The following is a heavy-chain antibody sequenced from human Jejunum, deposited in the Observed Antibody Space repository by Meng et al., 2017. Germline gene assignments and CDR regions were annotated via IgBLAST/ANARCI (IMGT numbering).Heavy chain of an antibody. V-gene: IGHV3-64*02. J-gene: IGHJ4*02. CDR2: INKNGGST. D-gene: IGHD6-19*01. Sequence: GESLKISCAASGFIFSNYGMNWVRQAPGNGLEYVAGINKNGGSTDYADSVKGRFTISRDNVESSLYLQMNSLRAEDTAVYYCARARHFVYSDGWAGYYFDYWGQGALVTVSS. CDR1: GFIFSNYG. CDR3: ARARHFVYSDGWAGYYFDY.